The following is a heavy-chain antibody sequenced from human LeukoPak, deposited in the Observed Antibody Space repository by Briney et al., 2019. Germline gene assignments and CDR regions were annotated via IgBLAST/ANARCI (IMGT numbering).Heavy chain of an antibody. D-gene: IGHD2-2*01. J-gene: IGHJ4*02. Sequence: PGGSLRLSCAASGFTFSSYAMHWVRQAPGKGLEWVAVISYDGSNKYYADSVKGRFTISRDDSKNTLYLQMNSLRAEDTAVYYCARDLGYQLPSREWLNWGQGTLVTVSS. CDR3: ARDLGYQLPSREWLN. CDR2: ISYDGSNK. V-gene: IGHV3-30*04. CDR1: GFTFSSYA.